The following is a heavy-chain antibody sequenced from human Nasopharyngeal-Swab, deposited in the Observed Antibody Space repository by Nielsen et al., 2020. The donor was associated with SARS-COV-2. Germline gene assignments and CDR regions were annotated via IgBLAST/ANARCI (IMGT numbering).Heavy chain of an antibody. V-gene: IGHV3-11*06. J-gene: IGHJ4*02. CDR1: GFTFSDYY. CDR2: ISSSSSYT. CDR3: ARGSQWLVGPHGY. Sequence: LSLTCAASGFTFSDYYMSWIRQAPGKGLEWVSYISSSSSYTNYADSVKGRFTISRDNAKNSLYLQMNSLRAEDTAVYYCARGSQWLVGPHGYWGQGTLVTVSS. D-gene: IGHD6-19*01.